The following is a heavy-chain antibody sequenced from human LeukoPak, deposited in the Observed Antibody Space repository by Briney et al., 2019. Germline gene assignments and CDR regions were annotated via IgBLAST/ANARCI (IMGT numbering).Heavy chain of an antibody. D-gene: IGHD2-2*01. CDR3: ARMLSSTSYCLIY. CDR1: GVSISTSW. Sequence: PSETLSLSCSVSGVSISTSWMIWVRQPPAKGLEWMGFFSYSGSTKYNPSLKSRVTMSVDTSKNQFSLKLSSVTAADTVVYYCARMLSSTSYCLIYWGQGTLVTVSS. V-gene: IGHV4-59*01. CDR2: FSYSGST. J-gene: IGHJ4*02.